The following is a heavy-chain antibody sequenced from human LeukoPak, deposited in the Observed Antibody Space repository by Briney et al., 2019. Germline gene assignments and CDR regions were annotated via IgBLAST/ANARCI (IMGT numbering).Heavy chain of an antibody. V-gene: IGHV4-59*08. CDR3: ARRKVATKWFDP. D-gene: IGHD5-12*01. CDR1: GGSISSDY. Sequence: SETLSLTFTVSGGSISSDYWSWIRQPPGKGLEWIGYIYYSGSTDYNPSLKSRATISVDTSKNQFSLKLNSVTAADTAVYYCARRKVATKWFDPWGQGTLVTVSS. CDR2: IYYSGST. J-gene: IGHJ5*02.